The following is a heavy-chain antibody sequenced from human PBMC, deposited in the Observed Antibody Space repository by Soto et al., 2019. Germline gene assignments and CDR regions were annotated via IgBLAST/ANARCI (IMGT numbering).Heavy chain of an antibody. CDR2: INHSGST. J-gene: IGHJ4*02. CDR1: GGSFSGYY. D-gene: IGHD3-3*01. CDR3: ASLYYDFWSGSRKPPMY. V-gene: IGHV4-34*01. Sequence: PSETLSLTCAVYGGSFSGYYWSWIRQPPGKGLEWSGEINHSGSTNYNPSLKSRVTISVDTSKNQFSLKLSSVTAADTAVYYCASLYYDFWSGSRKPPMYWGQGTLVTVSS.